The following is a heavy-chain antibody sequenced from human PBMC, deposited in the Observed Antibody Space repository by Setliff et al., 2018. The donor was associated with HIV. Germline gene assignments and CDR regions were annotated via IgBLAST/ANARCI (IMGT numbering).Heavy chain of an antibody. CDR3: AMGLSPINGDYVLGY. V-gene: IGHV1-18*01. Sequence: ASVKVSCKASGYTFTTYGISWVRQAPGQGLEWMGWISAYNDDTNYGQKFHGRLTMTRNTSITTAYLELSSLESDDTAVYYCAMGLSPINGDYVLGYWGQGTLVTVSS. CDR2: ISAYNDDT. J-gene: IGHJ4*02. D-gene: IGHD4-17*01. CDR1: GYTFTTYG.